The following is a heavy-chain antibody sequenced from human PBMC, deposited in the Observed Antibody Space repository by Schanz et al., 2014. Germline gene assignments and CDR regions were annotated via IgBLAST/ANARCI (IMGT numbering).Heavy chain of an antibody. CDR2: ISASGGTT. Sequence: GQLVESGGGVVQPGRSLRLSCAASGFMFSSYGMHWVRQAPGKGLEWVSAISASGGTTYYADSVKGRFTISGDSSKYTVYLQMNSLRADDTAVYYCAKGPYYYYYMDVWGNGTTVTVSS. CDR1: GFMFSSYG. CDR3: AKGPYYYYYMDV. V-gene: IGHV3-23*04. J-gene: IGHJ6*03.